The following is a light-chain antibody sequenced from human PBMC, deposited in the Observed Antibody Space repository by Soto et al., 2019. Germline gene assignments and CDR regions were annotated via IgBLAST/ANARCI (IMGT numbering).Light chain of an antibody. Sequence: EIVLTQSPGTLSLSPGERATLSCRASQSVSSSYLAWYQQKPGQAPRLLIYHASSGATGIPDRFSGSGSGTDFTLTISRLEPEDFAVYYCQQYNSYSGTFGQGTKVDIK. CDR3: QQYNSYSGT. J-gene: IGKJ1*01. CDR1: QSVSSSY. V-gene: IGKV3-20*01. CDR2: HAS.